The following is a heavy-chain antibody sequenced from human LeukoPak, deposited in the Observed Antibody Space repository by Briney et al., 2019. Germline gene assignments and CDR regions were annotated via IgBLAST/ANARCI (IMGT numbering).Heavy chain of an antibody. V-gene: IGHV3-21*06. CDR3: VRDVSRRIGMDV. CDR2: ISPGVSGYT. CDR1: GFSFNSYT. D-gene: IGHD2/OR15-2a*01. J-gene: IGHJ6*02. Sequence: GGSLRLSCLASGFSFNSYTMNWVREAPGKGLEWVSTISPGVSGYTWYAESVKGRFTISRNNPENSLYLQMDSLRADDTAVYYCVRDVSRRIGMDVWGQGTTVTVSS.